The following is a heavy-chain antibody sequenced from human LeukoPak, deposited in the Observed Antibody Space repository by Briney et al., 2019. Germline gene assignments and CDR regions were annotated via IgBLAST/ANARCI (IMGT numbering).Heavy chain of an antibody. CDR1: GGSISSSSYY. D-gene: IGHD1-26*01. J-gene: IGHJ4*02. CDR2: IFYSGST. Sequence: SETLSLTCTVSGGSISSSSYYWGWIRQPPGKGLEWIGSIFYSGSTYYTPSLKSRVTISVDTSKNQFSLRLSSVTAADTAVYYCARERGTYYFDYWGQGTLVTASS. CDR3: ARERGTYYFDY. V-gene: IGHV4-39*02.